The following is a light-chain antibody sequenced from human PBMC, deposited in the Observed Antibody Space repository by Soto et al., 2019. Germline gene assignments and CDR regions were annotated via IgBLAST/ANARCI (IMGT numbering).Light chain of an antibody. CDR3: CSYARSRSVYV. Sequence: QSVLTQPASVSGSPGQSITVSCTGTNSDVGSYEFVSWYQQHPGKAPKLIIYEGIKRPSGVSTRFSGSRSGNTASLTISVLQAEDEAEYYCCSYARSRSVYVFGTGTRSPS. CDR1: NSDVGSYEF. J-gene: IGLJ1*01. V-gene: IGLV2-23*01. CDR2: EGI.